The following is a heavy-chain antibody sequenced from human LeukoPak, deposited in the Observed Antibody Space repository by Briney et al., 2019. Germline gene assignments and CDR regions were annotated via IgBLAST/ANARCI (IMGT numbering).Heavy chain of an antibody. D-gene: IGHD6-19*01. Sequence: GGSLRLSCAASGFTFTSYDMHWVRQAPGKGLEWVAVIWYDGSNKYYADSVKGRFTISRDNSKNTLYLRMNSLRAEDTAVYYCARGESGWYYYYYGMDVWGQGTTVTVSS. V-gene: IGHV3-33*08. CDR1: GFTFTSYD. J-gene: IGHJ6*02. CDR3: ARGESGWYYYYYGMDV. CDR2: IWYDGSNK.